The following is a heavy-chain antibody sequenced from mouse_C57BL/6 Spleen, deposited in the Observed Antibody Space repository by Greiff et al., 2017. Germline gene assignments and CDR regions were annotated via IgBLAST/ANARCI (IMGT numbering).Heavy chain of an antibody. CDR2: INPNNGGT. V-gene: IGHV1-26*01. CDR3: ARGLEYFDY. CDR1: GYTFTDYY. Sequence: VQLQQSGPELVKPGASVKISCKASGYTFTDYYMNWVKQSHGKSLEWIGDINPNNGGTSYNQKFKGKATLTVDKSSSTAYMELRSLTSEDSAVYYCARGLEYFDYWGQGTTLTVSS. J-gene: IGHJ2*01.